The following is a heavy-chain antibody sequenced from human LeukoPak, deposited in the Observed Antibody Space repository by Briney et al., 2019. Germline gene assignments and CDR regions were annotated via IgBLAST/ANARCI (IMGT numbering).Heavy chain of an antibody. CDR3: ARAPTHYDSSGYLDY. CDR2: INHSGST. J-gene: IGHJ4*02. CDR1: GGSFSGYY. V-gene: IGHV4-34*01. Sequence: PSETLSLTCAVYGGSFSGYYWSWIRQPPGKGLEWIGEINHSGSTNYNPSLKSRVTMSVDTSKNQFSLKLSSVTAADTAVYYCARAPTHYDSSGYLDYWGQGTLVTVSS. D-gene: IGHD3-22*01.